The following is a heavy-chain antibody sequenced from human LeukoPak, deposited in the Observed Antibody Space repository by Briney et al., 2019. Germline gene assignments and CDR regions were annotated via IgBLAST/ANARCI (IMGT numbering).Heavy chain of an antibody. D-gene: IGHD3-9*01. J-gene: IGHJ4*02. CDR3: ARGNILTGYCFDF. Sequence: SETLSLTCAVYGGSIAGYYWSWIRQTPGRGLEWVREIHYTGATSYNPSLKSRATISTDTSKNQFSLRLSSVTAADTAVYYCARGNILTGYCFDFWGQGALVTVSS. V-gene: IGHV4-34*01. CDR2: IHYTGAT. CDR1: GGSIAGYY.